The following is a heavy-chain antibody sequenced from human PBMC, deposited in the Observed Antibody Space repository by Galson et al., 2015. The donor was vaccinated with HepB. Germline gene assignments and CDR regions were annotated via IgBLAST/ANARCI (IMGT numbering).Heavy chain of an antibody. Sequence: CAISGDSVSSNSAAWNWIRQSPSRGLEWLGRTYYRSKWYNDYAVSVKSRVTINPDTSKNQFSLQLNSVTPEDTAVYYCARLDTAMVTHNGVFDYWGQGTLVTVSS. CDR2: TYYRSKWYN. D-gene: IGHD5-18*01. CDR1: GDSVSSNSAA. V-gene: IGHV6-1*01. J-gene: IGHJ4*02. CDR3: ARLDTAMVTHNGVFDY.